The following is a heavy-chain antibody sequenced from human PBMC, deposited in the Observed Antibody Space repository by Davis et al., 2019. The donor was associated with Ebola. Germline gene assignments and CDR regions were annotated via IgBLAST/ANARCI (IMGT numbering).Heavy chain of an antibody. CDR3: ATAAGERLDHFDS. D-gene: IGHD1-26*01. J-gene: IGHJ4*02. CDR2: ISPYNGHT. CDR1: GYSFASYS. V-gene: IGHV1-18*01. Sequence: ASVKVSCKASGYSFASYSVTWVRRAPGQGLEWIGWISPYNGHTSYAQKFQGRVSMTTDTSTSTAYMELRSLRSDDTAVYYCATAAGERLDHFDSWGRGSLVTVSS.